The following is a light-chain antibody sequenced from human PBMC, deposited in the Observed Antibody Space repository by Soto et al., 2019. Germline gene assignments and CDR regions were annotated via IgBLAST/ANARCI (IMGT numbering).Light chain of an antibody. CDR1: SSNIGAGYD. Sequence: QSVLTQPPSVSGAPGQRVTISCTGSSSNIGAGYDVHWYQQPPGTAPKLLIYGNSNRPSGVPDRFSGSKSGTSASLAITGLQAEDEADYYCQSYDSSLSGCVFGGGTKLTVL. V-gene: IGLV1-40*01. CDR3: QSYDSSLSGCV. CDR2: GNS. J-gene: IGLJ3*02.